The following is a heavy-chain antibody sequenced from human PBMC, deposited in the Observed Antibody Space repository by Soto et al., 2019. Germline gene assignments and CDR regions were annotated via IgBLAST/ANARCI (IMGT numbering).Heavy chain of an antibody. CDR3: TTSPATYYYDSSGYYLDYFDY. D-gene: IGHD3-22*01. CDR2: IKSKTDGGTT. CDR1: GFTFSNLR. Sequence: RGSLRLSCAASGFTFSNLRMNWVRQAPGKGLEWVGRIKSKTDGGTTDYAAPVKGRFTISRDDSKNTLYLQMNSLKTEDTAVYYCTTSPATYYYDSSGYYLDYFDYWGQGTLVTVSS. J-gene: IGHJ4*02. V-gene: IGHV3-15*07.